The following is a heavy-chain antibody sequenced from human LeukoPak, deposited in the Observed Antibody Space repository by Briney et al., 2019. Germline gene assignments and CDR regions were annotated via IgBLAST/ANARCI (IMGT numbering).Heavy chain of an antibody. V-gene: IGHV1-2*02. CDR1: GYTFTDYY. Sequence: GASVKVSCKASGYTFTDYYIHWVRQAPGQGLEWMGWINPNSGDTSYAQKFQGSVTMTTDTSITTAYMDLGRLRSDDTAVYYCSRDLTKDSSGDYWGQGTLVTVSS. CDR3: SRDLTKDSSGDY. CDR2: INPNSGDT. J-gene: IGHJ4*02. D-gene: IGHD5-12*01.